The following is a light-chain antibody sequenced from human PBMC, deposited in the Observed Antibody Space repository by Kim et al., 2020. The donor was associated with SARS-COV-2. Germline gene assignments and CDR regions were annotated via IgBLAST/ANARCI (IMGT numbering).Light chain of an antibody. CDR3: QQYKNYVWT. J-gene: IGKJ1*01. Sequence: AEGGDRVPITCRASQSISSWLAWYQQKPGKAPNLLIYKASSLESGVPSRFSGSGSGTEFTLTISSLQPDDLATYYCQQYKNYVWTFGQGTKVDIK. CDR1: QSISSW. V-gene: IGKV1-5*03. CDR2: KAS.